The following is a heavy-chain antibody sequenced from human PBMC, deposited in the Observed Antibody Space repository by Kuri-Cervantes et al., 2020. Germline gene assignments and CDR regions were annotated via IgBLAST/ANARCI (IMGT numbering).Heavy chain of an antibody. V-gene: IGHV1-3*01. CDR1: GYTFTNYA. CDR2: INAGNGNT. J-gene: IGHJ4*02. CDR3: ARGYSSGWFILPDY. D-gene: IGHD6-19*01. Sequence: ASVKVSCKASGYTFTNYAMHWVRQAPGQRLEWMGWINAGNGNTKYSQKFQDRVTITRDTSASTAYMELSSLRSEDTAVYYCARGYSSGWFILPDYWGQGTLVTVSS.